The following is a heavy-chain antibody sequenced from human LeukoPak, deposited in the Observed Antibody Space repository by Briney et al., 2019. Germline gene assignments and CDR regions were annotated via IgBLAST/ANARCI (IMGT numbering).Heavy chain of an antibody. V-gene: IGHV6-1*01. D-gene: IGHD7-27*01. CDR3: ARSSGPIDY. Sequence: SQTLSLTCAISGDSVSSNGAAWNWIRQSPSRGLEWLGRTYCRSKWYTYYAVSVKSRISINRDTSKNQISLQLSSVTPEDTAVYYCARSSGPIDYWGQGTLVTVSS. CDR2: TYCRSKWYT. CDR1: GDSVSSNGAA. J-gene: IGHJ4*02.